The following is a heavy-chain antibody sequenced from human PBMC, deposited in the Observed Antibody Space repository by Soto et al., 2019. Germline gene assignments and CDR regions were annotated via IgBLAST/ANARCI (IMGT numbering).Heavy chain of an antibody. V-gene: IGHV3-33*01. J-gene: IGHJ6*02. Sequence: GGSLRLCCAASGFTFSSYGMHWVRQAPGKGLEWVAVIWYDGSNKYYADSVKGRFTISRDNSKNTLYLQMNSLRAEDTAVYYCARDKAVRYYYYGMDVWGQGTTVTVSS. CDR1: GFTFSSYG. D-gene: IGHD4-4*01. CDR2: IWYDGSNK. CDR3: ARDKAVRYYYYGMDV.